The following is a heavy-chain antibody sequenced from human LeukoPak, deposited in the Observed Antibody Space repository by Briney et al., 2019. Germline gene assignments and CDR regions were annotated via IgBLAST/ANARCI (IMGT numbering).Heavy chain of an antibody. CDR1: GFSFSSYA. CDR2: ISPSSSYI. J-gene: IGHJ4*02. V-gene: IGHV3-21*01. CDR3: ARGETSVTSYLNF. D-gene: IGHD4-17*01. Sequence: PGGSLRLSCAASGFSFSSYAINWVRQAPGKGLEWVSSISPSSSYIHYADSAKGRFTISRDNAKNSLYLQMNSLRDEDTAVYYCARGETSVTSYLNFWGQGTLVTVSS.